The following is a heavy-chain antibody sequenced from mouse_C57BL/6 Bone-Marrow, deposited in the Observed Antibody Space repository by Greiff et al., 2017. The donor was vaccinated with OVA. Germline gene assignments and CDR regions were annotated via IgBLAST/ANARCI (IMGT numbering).Heavy chain of an antibody. D-gene: IGHD5-1-1*01. CDR2: INPNNGGT. J-gene: IGHJ4*01. V-gene: IGHV1-18*01. CDR1: GYTFTDYN. Sequence: VQLKESGPELVKPGASVKIPCKASGYTFTDYNMDWVKQSHGKSLEWIGDINPNNGGTIYNQKFKGKATLTVDKSSSTAYMELRSLTSEDTAVYYCARRNIYYAMDYWGQGTSVTVSS. CDR3: ARRNIYYAMDY.